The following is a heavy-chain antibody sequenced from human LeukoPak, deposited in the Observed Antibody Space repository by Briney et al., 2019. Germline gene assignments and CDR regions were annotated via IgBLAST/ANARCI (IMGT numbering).Heavy chain of an antibody. CDR3: ARQVDSSGSPRAFDI. D-gene: IGHD3-22*01. V-gene: IGHV4-59*08. Sequence: FETLSLTRTLSGGAISSYYWSRIREPPGKGVEWCGCICYSVNTNYNPSLKSRVTISVDTSKNQFSLKLSSATAADTAVYDCARQVDSSGSPRAFDIWGQGKMVTVSS. CDR2: ICYSVNT. CDR1: GGAISSYY. J-gene: IGHJ3*02.